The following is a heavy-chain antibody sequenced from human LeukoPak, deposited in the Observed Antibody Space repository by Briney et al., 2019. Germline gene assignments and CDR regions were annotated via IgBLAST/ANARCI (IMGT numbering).Heavy chain of an antibody. V-gene: IGHV4-34*01. Sequence: PSETLSLTCAVYGGSFSGYYWSWIRQPPGKGLEWIGEINHSGSTNYNPSLKSRVTISVDTSKNQFSLKLSSVTAADTAVYYCARVGIAAAVEDYGGQGTLVTVSS. CDR3: ARVGIAAAVEDY. D-gene: IGHD6-13*01. J-gene: IGHJ4*02. CDR2: INHSGST. CDR1: GGSFSGYY.